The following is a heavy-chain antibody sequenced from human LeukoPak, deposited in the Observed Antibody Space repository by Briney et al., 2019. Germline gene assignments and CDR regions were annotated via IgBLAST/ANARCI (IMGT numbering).Heavy chain of an antibody. CDR3: AADRGYSYGRVY. J-gene: IGHJ4*02. D-gene: IGHD5-18*01. V-gene: IGHV3-21*01. CDR2: INSSSSYI. Sequence: GGSLRLSCAASGFTFSSYSMNWVRQAPGKGLEWVSSINSSSSYIYYADSVKGRFTISRDNAKNSLYLQMNSLRAEDTAVYYCAADRGYSYGRVYWGQGTLVTVSS. CDR1: GFTFSSYS.